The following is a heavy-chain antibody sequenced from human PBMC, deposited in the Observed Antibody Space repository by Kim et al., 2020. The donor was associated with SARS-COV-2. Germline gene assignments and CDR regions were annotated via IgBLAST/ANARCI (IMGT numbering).Heavy chain of an antibody. CDR2: ISYDGSNK. CDR1: GFTFSSYG. J-gene: IGHJ6*02. D-gene: IGHD6-19*01. V-gene: IGHV3-30*18. CDR3: AKDLIRSLGQWLVGGAYYYGMDV. Sequence: GGSLRLSCAASGFTFSSYGMHWVRQAPGKGLEWVAVISYDGSNKYYADSVKGRFTISRDNSKNTLYLQMNSLRAEDTAVYYCAKDLIRSLGQWLVGGAYYYGMDVWGQGTTVTVSS.